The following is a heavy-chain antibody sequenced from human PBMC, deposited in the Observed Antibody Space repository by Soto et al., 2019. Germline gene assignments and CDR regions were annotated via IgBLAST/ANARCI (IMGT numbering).Heavy chain of an antibody. Sequence: EVHLSESGGGFAQPGGSLRLSCAASKFTFSGYVVTWVRQAPGKGLEWVSSVTASGRNTDYADSVKGRFTISRDNSRSMLFLQMNSLRVEDTAVYYCTTRDQTFSYTTGYRDYWGQGSQVTVSP. D-gene: IGHD1-1*01. CDR1: KFTFSGYV. CDR3: TTRDQTFSYTTGYRDY. V-gene: IGHV3-23*01. CDR2: VTASGRNT. J-gene: IGHJ4*02.